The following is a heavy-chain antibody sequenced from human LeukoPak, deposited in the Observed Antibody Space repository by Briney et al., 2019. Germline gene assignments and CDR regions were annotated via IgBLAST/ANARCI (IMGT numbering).Heavy chain of an antibody. D-gene: IGHD2-15*01. CDR3: ARGAGYCSGGSCYYFDY. J-gene: IGHJ4*02. CDR2: INPNSGGT. CDR1: GYTFTGYY. Sequence: ASVKVSCKASGYTFTGYYMHWVRQAPGQGLEWMGWINPNSGGTNYAQKFQGWVTMTRDTSISTAYMELSRLRSDDTAVYYCARGAGYCSGGSCYYFDYWGQGTLVTVSS. V-gene: IGHV1-2*04.